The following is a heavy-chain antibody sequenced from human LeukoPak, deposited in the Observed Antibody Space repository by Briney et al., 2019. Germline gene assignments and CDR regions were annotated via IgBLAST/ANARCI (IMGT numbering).Heavy chain of an antibody. CDR3: AKGPDYGHQYAPFLRY. CDR2: ISGSGGST. J-gene: IGHJ4*02. CDR1: GFTVSSYG. D-gene: IGHD4-17*01. Sequence: GGSLRLSCAASGFTVSSYGMGWGRQPPGKWREWGSAISGSGGSTYYANTVKGRFTISRDNSKNTLYLQMPSLRADDTAVYCCAKGPDYGHQYAPFLRYWGQGTMVTVSS. V-gene: IGHV3-23*01.